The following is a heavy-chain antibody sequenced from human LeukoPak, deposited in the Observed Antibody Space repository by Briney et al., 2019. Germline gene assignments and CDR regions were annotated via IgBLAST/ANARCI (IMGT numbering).Heavy chain of an antibody. J-gene: IGHJ4*02. CDR1: GFTLRSYA. CDR3: AKDGKKYGSTWDFDY. CDR2: ISASGGNT. D-gene: IGHD6-13*01. V-gene: IGHV3-23*01. Sequence: GGSLRLSCAASGFTLRSYAMIWVRQTPGKGLEWVSGISASGGNTNYADSVKGRFTISRDNSKNTLYLQLNSLRAGDTAVYYCAKDGKKYGSTWDFDYWGQGTLVTVSS.